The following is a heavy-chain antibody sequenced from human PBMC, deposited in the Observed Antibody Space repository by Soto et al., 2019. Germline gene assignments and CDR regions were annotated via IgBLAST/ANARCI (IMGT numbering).Heavy chain of an antibody. V-gene: IGHV3-30*18. CDR1: GFTFSSYG. Sequence: QVQLVESGGGVVQPGRSLRLSCAASGFTFSSYGMHWVRQAPGKGLEWVAGISYDGSNKYYADSVKGRFTISRDNSKNTLYLQMNSLRAEDTAVYYGAKDPHSYGSLTDYCGQGTLVTVSS. CDR3: AKDPHSYGSLTDY. J-gene: IGHJ4*02. D-gene: IGHD5-18*01. CDR2: ISYDGSNK.